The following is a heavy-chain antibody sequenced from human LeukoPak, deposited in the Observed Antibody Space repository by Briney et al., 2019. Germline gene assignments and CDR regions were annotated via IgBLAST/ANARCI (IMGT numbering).Heavy chain of an antibody. CDR1: GFTFSNYA. Sequence: GGSLRLSCAASGFTFSNYAMSWVRQAPGKGLEWVGFIRSKAYGGTTEYAASVKGRFTISRDDSKSIAYLQMNSLKTEDTAVYYCTTDRHWGQGTLVTVSS. V-gene: IGHV3-49*04. J-gene: IGHJ4*02. CDR3: TTDRH. CDR2: IRSKAYGGTT.